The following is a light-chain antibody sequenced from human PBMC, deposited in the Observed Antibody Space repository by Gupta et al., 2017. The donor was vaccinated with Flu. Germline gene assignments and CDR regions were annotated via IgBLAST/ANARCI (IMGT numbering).Light chain of an antibody. CDR2: GAS. Sequence: ELVVTQSPATLSVSTGERATLSCRASQSVSSNLAWYQQKPGQAPNLLIYGASTRATGIPARFSGSGSGTEFTLTISSLQSEDFAVYYCQQYNNGRTFGQGTKVEIK. J-gene: IGKJ1*01. CDR1: QSVSSN. CDR3: QQYNNGRT. V-gene: IGKV3-15*01.